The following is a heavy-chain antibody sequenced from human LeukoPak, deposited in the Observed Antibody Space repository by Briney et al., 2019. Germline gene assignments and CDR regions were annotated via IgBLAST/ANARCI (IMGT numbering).Heavy chain of an antibody. V-gene: IGHV1-46*01. Sequence: ASVKVSCKASGYTFTSYYMHWVRQAPGQGLEWMGIINPGGGSTSYAQKFQGRVTMTRDMSTSTVYVELSSLRSEDTAVYYCARGNYRVLQDPWGQGTLVTVSS. D-gene: IGHD1-7*01. CDR1: GYTFTSYY. CDR3: ARGNYRVLQDP. J-gene: IGHJ5*02. CDR2: INPGGGST.